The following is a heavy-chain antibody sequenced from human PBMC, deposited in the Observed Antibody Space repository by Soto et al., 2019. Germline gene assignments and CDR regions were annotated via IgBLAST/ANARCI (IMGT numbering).Heavy chain of an antibody. Sequence: SETLSLTCTVSGGSVSTNSYSWFWIRQSPGKALEWIGWISHTGSSNYNPSFKNRVTISVNTSKNQFSLNLSSVTAADTAVYYCASWQYYYDRTYAHYYYYVMDVGGQGTTVTVSS. CDR3: ASWQYYYDRTYAHYYYYVMDV. V-gene: IGHV4-61*01. CDR1: GGSVSTNSYS. J-gene: IGHJ6*02. D-gene: IGHD3-22*01. CDR2: ISHTGSS.